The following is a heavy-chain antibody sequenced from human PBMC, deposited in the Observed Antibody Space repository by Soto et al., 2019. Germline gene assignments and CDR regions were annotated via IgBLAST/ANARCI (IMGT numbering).Heavy chain of an antibody. D-gene: IGHD6-19*01. CDR1: GYTFTSYA. Sequence: ASVKVSCKASGYTFTSYAMHWVRQAPGQRLEWMGWINAGNGNTKYSQKFQGRVTITRNTSINTAYIELSSLTSGDTAVYYCATSGGGWYLYWGQGTLVTVS. J-gene: IGHJ4*02. V-gene: IGHV1-3*01. CDR2: INAGNGNT. CDR3: ATSGGGWYLY.